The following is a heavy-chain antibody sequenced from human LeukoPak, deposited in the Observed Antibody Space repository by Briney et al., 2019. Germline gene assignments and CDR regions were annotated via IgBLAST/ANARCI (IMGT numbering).Heavy chain of an antibody. D-gene: IGHD5-18*01. CDR3: AKGERGLPYFDY. V-gene: IGHV3-23*01. CDR1: GFTFSSYA. CDR2: ISGSGGST. J-gene: IGHJ4*02. Sequence: GGSLRLSCAASGFTFSSYAMSWVRQAPGKGLEWVSAISGSGGSTYYADSVKGRFTISRDNSKNTLYLQMNSLRAEDTAVYCCAKGERGLPYFDYWGQGTLVTVSS.